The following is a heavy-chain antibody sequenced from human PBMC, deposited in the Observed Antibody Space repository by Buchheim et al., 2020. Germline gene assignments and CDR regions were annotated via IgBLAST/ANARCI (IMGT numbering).Heavy chain of an antibody. J-gene: IGHJ4*02. V-gene: IGHV3-23*01. Sequence: EVQLLESGGGLVQPGGSLRLSCAASGFTFSSYAMSWVRQAPGKGLEWVSAISGSGGSTYYADSVKGRFTISRDNSKNTLYLQMNSLKGDDTAVYYCARDGGWSSTTISTWFDYWGQGTL. D-gene: IGHD3-10*01. CDR1: GFTFSSYA. CDR2: ISGSGGST. CDR3: ARDGGWSSTTISTWFDY.